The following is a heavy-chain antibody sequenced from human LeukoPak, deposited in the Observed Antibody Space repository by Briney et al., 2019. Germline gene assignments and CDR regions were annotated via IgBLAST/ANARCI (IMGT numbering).Heavy chain of an antibody. CDR3: ARGRFLEWLLLELDY. CDR1: GFTFSSYG. Sequence: PGGSLRLSCAASGFTFSSYGMHWVRQAPGKGLEWVAVMWYDGSNKYYADSVKGRFTISRDNSKNTLYLQMNSLRAEDTAVYYCARGRFLEWLLLELDYWGQGTLVTVSS. CDR2: MWYDGSNK. V-gene: IGHV3-33*01. D-gene: IGHD3-3*01. J-gene: IGHJ4*02.